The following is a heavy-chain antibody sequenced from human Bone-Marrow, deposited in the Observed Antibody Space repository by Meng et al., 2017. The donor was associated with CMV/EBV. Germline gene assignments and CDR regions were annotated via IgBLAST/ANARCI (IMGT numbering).Heavy chain of an antibody. Sequence: GGCLRPSCNGSGYSATSYWIGWVRPMPGKGLEWMGIIYPGDSDTRYSPSFQGQVTISADKSISTAYLQWSSLTASDTAMYYCARVATWEGSSTSCSYLVYWGQGTLVTVSS. D-gene: IGHD2-2*01. V-gene: IGHV5-51*01. CDR1: GYSATSYW. CDR3: ARVATWEGSSTSCSYLVY. J-gene: IGHJ4*02. CDR2: IYPGDSDT.